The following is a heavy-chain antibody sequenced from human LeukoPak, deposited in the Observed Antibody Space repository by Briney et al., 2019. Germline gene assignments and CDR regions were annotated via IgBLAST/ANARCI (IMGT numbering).Heavy chain of an antibody. Sequence: RPGGSLRLSCAASGFTFSSYAMHWVRQAPGKGLEWVAVISYDGSNKYYADSVKGRFTISRDNSKNTLYLQMNSLRAEDTAVYYCARDGWYSSRYYYYYMDVWGKGTTVTVSS. D-gene: IGHD6-13*01. V-gene: IGHV3-30-3*01. CDR1: GFTFSSYA. J-gene: IGHJ6*03. CDR3: ARDGWYSSRYYYYYMDV. CDR2: ISYDGSNK.